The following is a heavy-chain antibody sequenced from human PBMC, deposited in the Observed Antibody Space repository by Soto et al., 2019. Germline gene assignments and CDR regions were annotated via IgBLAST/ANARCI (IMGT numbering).Heavy chain of an antibody. J-gene: IGHJ4*02. D-gene: IGHD6-19*01. CDR1: GFTFSSYG. CDR3: ARDLSGWYPHLDN. V-gene: IGHV3-33*08. Sequence: PGGSLRLSCAASGFTFSSYGMHWVRQAPGKGLEWVAGIRYDGSNTHYADSVKGRFTISRDNAKNTLYLQMNSLRAEDTAMYYCARDLSGWYPHLDNWGQATLVTAPQ. CDR2: IRYDGSNT.